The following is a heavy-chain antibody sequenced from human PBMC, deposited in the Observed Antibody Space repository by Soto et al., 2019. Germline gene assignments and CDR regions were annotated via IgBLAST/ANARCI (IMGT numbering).Heavy chain of an antibody. CDR3: ARGHRFSVWFDP. CDR2: IYSSGNT. V-gene: IGHV4-4*07. D-gene: IGHD3-3*01. CDR1: GGTISGYY. Sequence: SETLSLTCSVSGGTISGYYWTWIRQPAGKGLEWIGRIYSSGNTKYNPSLQSRVTMSLDTSNNQFSLRLTSVTAADTAVYYCARGHRFSVWFDPWGQGTLVTVSS. J-gene: IGHJ5*02.